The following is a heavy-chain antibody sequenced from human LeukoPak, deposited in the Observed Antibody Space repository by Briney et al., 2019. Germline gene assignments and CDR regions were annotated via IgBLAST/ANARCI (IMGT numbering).Heavy chain of an antibody. V-gene: IGHV4-59*01. Sequence: PSETLSLTCTVSGGSISSYYWSWIRQPPGKGLEWIGYIYYSGSTNYNPSLKSRVTISVDTSKNQFSLKLSSVTAADTAVYYCARGTVVTQVGWFDPWGQGTLVTVSS. D-gene: IGHD4-23*01. CDR1: GGSISSYY. CDR3: ARGTVVTQVGWFDP. J-gene: IGHJ5*02. CDR2: IYYSGST.